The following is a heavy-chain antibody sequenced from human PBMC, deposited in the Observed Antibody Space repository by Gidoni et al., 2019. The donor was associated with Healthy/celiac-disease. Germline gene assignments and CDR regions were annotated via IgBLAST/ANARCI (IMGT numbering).Heavy chain of an antibody. D-gene: IGHD3-22*01. CDR2: ISGSGGST. CDR3: AKDPPHAAYYYDSSGPNGC. J-gene: IGHJ4*02. V-gene: IGHV3-23*01. CDR1: GFPFSSYA. Sequence: EVQLLESGGGLVQPGGSLRLSCAASGFPFSSYAMSWVRQAPGKGLEWVSAISGSGGSTYYADSVKGRFTISRDNSKNTLYLQMNSLRAEDTAVYYCAKDPPHAAYYYDSSGPNGCWGQGTLVTVSS.